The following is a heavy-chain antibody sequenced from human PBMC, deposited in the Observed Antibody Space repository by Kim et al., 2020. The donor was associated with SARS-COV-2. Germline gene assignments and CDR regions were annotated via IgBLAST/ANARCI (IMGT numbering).Heavy chain of an antibody. J-gene: IGHJ4*01. CDR1: GGSIGTAGYY. Sequence: SQTLSLTCIVSGGSIGTAGYYWAWFRQPPGKGLEWIANIYYRGNTYYNASLRSRLTISLDRPKNQISLEVTSWMAAAPAAIYCAGNRGQTEPATPFDQWG. CDR2: IYYRGNT. D-gene: IGHD3-10*01. V-gene: IGHV4-31*02. CDR3: AGNRGQTEPATPFDQ.